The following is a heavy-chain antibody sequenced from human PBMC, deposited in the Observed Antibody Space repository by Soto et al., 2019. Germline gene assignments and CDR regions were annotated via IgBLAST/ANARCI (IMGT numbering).Heavy chain of an antibody. D-gene: IGHD1-26*01. Sequence: QVQLVQSGAEVKKPGASVKVSCKASGYTFTSYGISWVRQAPGQGHEWMGWISAYNGNTKYAQKLQGRVTMTTDTSTSTAYMELRSLRSDDTAVYYCARTVRGSYLAEYFQHWGQGTLVTVSS. CDR3: ARTVRGSYLAEYFQH. J-gene: IGHJ1*01. V-gene: IGHV1-18*01. CDR1: GYTFTSYG. CDR2: ISAYNGNT.